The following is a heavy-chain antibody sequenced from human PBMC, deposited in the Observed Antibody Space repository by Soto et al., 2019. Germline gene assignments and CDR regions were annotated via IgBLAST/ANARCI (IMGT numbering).Heavy chain of an antibody. CDR2: IYHSGST. Sequence: PSETLSLTCAVSGVSISSGGYSWSWIRQPPGKGLEWIGYIYHSGSTYYNPSLKSRVTISVDTSKNQFSLKLSSVTAADTAVYYCASQHYYDSSGYYVVYWGQGTLVTVSS. CDR3: ASQHYYDSSGYYVVY. CDR1: GVSISSGGYS. V-gene: IGHV4-30-2*01. J-gene: IGHJ4*02. D-gene: IGHD3-22*01.